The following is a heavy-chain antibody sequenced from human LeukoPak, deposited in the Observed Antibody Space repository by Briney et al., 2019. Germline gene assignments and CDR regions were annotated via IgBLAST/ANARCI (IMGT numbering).Heavy chain of an antibody. V-gene: IGHV3-23*01. CDR1: GFTFSSYA. J-gene: IGHJ4*02. D-gene: IGHD2-2*01. CDR2: ISGSGGST. CDR3: AKDAAGYCSSTSCFAFDY. Sequence: GGSLRLSCAASGFTFSSYAMSWVRQAPGKGLEWVSAISGSGGSTYYADSVKGRFTISRDNSKNTLYVQMNSLRAEDTAVYYCAKDAAGYCSSTSCFAFDYWGQGTLVTVSS.